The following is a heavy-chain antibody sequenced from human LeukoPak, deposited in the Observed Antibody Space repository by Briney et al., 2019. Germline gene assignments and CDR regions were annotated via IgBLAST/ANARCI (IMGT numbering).Heavy chain of an antibody. CDR3: TRVGPSLHWNPDY. J-gene: IGHJ4*02. CDR2: ISYNGKT. V-gene: IGHV4-59*01. Sequence: SETLSLTCTVYGGSMSSYYWMWIRQPPGKGLEWIGSISYNGKTNHNPSLKSRVTISVDTSKNQFSLKLSSVTAADTAVYYCTRVGPSLHWNPDYWGQGTLVTVSS. CDR1: GGSMSSYY. D-gene: IGHD1-1*01.